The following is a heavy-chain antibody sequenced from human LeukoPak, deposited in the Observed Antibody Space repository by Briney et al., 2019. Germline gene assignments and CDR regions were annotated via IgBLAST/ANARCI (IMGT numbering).Heavy chain of an antibody. V-gene: IGHV3-30*18. D-gene: IGHD1-26*01. CDR2: MSSDGSEK. Sequence: GGSLRLSCAVSGFTFSGYGMHWVRQAPGKGLEWVAGMSSDGSEKFYADSVKGRFTISRDNSKNMLDLQMNGLRVEDTAVYYCAKGVTGSSYSASDIRGQGTMVTVSS. CDR3: AKGVTGSSYSASDI. J-gene: IGHJ3*02. CDR1: GFTFSGYG.